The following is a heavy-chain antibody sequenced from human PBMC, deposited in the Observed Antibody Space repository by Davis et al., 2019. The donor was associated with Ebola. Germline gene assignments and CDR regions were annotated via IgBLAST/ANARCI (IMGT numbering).Heavy chain of an antibody. Sequence: GESLKISCKGSGYSFTTYWIAWVRQTPAKGLEWMGIIYPGDSDTRYSPSFEGQVTISVDRSISTAYLHWSSLKASDIAMYYCARQESLYGSSDYWGQGTLVTVSS. V-gene: IGHV5-51*01. J-gene: IGHJ4*02. CDR1: GYSFTTYW. CDR2: IYPGDSDT. CDR3: ARQESLYGSSDY. D-gene: IGHD2/OR15-2a*01.